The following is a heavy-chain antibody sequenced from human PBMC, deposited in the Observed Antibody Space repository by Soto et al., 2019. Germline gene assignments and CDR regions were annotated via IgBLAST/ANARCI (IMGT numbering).Heavy chain of an antibody. CDR1: GGSISSDDYY. Sequence: SETLSLTCTVSGGSISSDDYYWSWIRQAPGRGLEWIGYIHSSGSIYYNPSLKSRATMLIDTAGNQFSLKVSSVTVADTAVYYCARDLDGLHDDTSGPFPRPGWGQGTLVTVSS. V-gene: IGHV4-30-4*01. D-gene: IGHD3-22*01. J-gene: IGHJ1*01. CDR2: IHSSGSI. CDR3: ARDLDGLHDDTSGPFPRPG.